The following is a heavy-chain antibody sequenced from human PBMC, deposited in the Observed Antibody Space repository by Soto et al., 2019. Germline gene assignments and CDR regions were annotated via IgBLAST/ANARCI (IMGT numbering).Heavy chain of an antibody. Sequence: QVQLVESGGGVVQPGRSLRLSCAASGFTFSSYAMHWVRQAADKELEWVAVISYDGSNKYYADSVKGRFTISRDNSKNTLYLQMNSLRAEDTAVYFCARIAAVAPWLAYCGQGTLVTVSS. J-gene: IGHJ4*02. CDR1: GFTFSSYA. CDR2: ISYDGSNK. CDR3: ARIAAVAPWLAY. D-gene: IGHD6-13*01. V-gene: IGHV3-30-3*01.